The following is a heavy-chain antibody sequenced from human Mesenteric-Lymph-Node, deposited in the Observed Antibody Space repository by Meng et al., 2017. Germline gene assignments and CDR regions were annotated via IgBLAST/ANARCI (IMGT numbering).Heavy chain of an antibody. D-gene: IGHD1-7*01. Sequence: VQLLESGAGLVMPPQTLSLTFTVSGASISSGDYYWSWIRPPPGKGLEWIGYIYYSGSTNYNPSLKSRVTISVDTSKNQFSLKLSSVTAADTAVYYCARSTGTTYYFDYWGQGTLVTVSS. J-gene: IGHJ4*02. CDR2: IYYSGST. V-gene: IGHV4-61*08. CDR3: ARSTGTTYYFDY. CDR1: GASISSGDYY.